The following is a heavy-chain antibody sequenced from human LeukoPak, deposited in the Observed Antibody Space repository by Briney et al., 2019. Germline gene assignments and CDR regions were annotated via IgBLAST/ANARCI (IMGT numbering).Heavy chain of an antibody. CDR2: KWYVGTKK. J-gene: IGHJ4*02. V-gene: IGHV3-33*01. D-gene: IGHD3-16*01. CDR1: GFTFSRHG. Sequence: GGGLGLSRAASGFTFSRHGMHCVPDAPAKGLEGGADKWYVGTKKYYTESVRGRFTVSRDNSKNTLYLQMHSLRAEDTAVYYCARVAEVMEDEAGLYFDYWGQGTLVTVSS. CDR3: ARVAEVMEDEAGLYFDY.